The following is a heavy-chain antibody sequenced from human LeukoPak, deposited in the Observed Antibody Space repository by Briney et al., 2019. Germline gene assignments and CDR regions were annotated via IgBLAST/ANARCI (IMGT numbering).Heavy chain of an antibody. V-gene: IGHV3-30*18. CDR3: AKDLMISNFLDY. CDR2: ISYDGSNK. CDR1: GFTFSSYG. Sequence: PGRSLRLSCAASGFTFSSYGMHWVRQAPGKGLEWVAVISYDGSNKYYADSVKGRFTISRDNSKNTLYLQMNSLRAEDTAVYYCAKDLMISNFLDYWGQGTLVTVSS. J-gene: IGHJ4*02. D-gene: IGHD3/OR15-3a*01.